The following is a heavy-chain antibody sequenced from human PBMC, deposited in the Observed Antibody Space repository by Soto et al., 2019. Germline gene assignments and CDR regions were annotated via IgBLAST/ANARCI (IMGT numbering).Heavy chain of an antibody. CDR1: GFSFSDYG. CDR2: ISGNKMTT. V-gene: IGHV3-23*01. CDR3: AKRPLNTITSLSDY. J-gene: IGHJ1*01. D-gene: IGHD2-21*01. Sequence: EIQLLESGGGLARPCGSLRLSCVASGFSFSDYGMSWGRQSPQKTLEWVASISGNKMTTFYPDSVQGRFFLSRDNSDNTLHLQMNSLRDNDTAIYYCAKRPLNTITSLSDYWGQGVQVTVSS.